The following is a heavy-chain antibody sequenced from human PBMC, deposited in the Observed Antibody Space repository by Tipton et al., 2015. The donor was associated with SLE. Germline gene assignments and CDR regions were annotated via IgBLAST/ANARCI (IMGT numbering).Heavy chain of an antibody. Sequence: RSLRLSCAASGFSFSTYGMHWVRQAPGKGLEWVAVIWYDGSSKYYADSVKGRFTISRDNSKTTLYLEMNSLRAEDTAVYYCAKQHSSSWSFFFDFWGQGTLVTVSS. CDR2: IWYDGSSK. D-gene: IGHD6-13*01. CDR1: GFSFSTYG. J-gene: IGHJ4*02. V-gene: IGHV3-33*06. CDR3: AKQHSSSWSFFFDF.